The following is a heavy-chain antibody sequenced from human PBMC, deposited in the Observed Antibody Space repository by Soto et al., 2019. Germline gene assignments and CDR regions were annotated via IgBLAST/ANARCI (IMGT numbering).Heavy chain of an antibody. V-gene: IGHV3-15*01. D-gene: IGHD3-10*01. J-gene: IGHJ6*03. CDR1: GLTFSNAW. CDR2: VKSKTDSGTT. Sequence: PGGSLRLSCAASGLTFSNAWMSWVRQAPGKGLEWVGRVKSKTDSGTTEYAASVKGRFTISRDDSKSIAYLQMNSLKTEDTAVYYCTRDITMVRGVIYYMDVWGKGTTVTVSS. CDR3: TRDITMVRGVIYYMDV.